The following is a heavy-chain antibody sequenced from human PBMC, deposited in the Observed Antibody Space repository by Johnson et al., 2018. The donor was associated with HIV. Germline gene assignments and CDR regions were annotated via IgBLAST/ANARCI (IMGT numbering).Heavy chain of an antibody. CDR1: GFTFISYW. CDR2: INSDGTIT. V-gene: IGHV3-74*01. Sequence: VQVVESGGGLVQPGGSLRLSCAASGFTFISYWMHWVRQAPGKGLVWVSRINSDGTITSYADSVKGRFTISRDNAKNSLYLQMNSLRAEDTAVYYCAREGDMIVVVAAFDIWGQGTMVIVSS. D-gene: IGHD3-22*01. J-gene: IGHJ3*02. CDR3: AREGDMIVVVAAFDI.